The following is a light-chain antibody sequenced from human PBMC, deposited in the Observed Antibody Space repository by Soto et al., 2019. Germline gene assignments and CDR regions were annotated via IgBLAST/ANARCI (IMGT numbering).Light chain of an antibody. CDR1: QSVSSN. V-gene: IGKV3-15*01. Sequence: EIVMTQSPATLSVSPGKRATLSCRASQSVSSNLAWYQQKPGQAPRLLIHGATTRATGIPARFSGSGSGTEFTLTISSLQSEDFAVYYCQQYNNWPRTFGQGTKVDVK. CDR3: QQYNNWPRT. CDR2: GAT. J-gene: IGKJ1*01.